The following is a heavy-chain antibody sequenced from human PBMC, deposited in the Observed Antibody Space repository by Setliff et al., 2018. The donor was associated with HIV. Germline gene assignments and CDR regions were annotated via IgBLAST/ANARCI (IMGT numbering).Heavy chain of an antibody. D-gene: IGHD3-16*01. CDR3: ARGGEYFDY. Sequence: LRLSCAASGFTFSSYAMSWVRQAPGKGLEWVSVISGSGGNTYYADSVKGRFTISRDNSKNTLYLQMNRLRVEDTAVYYCARGGEYFDYWGQGTLVTVSS. CDR1: GFTFSSYA. J-gene: IGHJ4*02. CDR2: ISGSGGNT. V-gene: IGHV3-23*01.